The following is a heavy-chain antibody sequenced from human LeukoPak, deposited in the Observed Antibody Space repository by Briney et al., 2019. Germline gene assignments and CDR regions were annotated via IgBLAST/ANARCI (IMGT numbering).Heavy chain of an antibody. Sequence: ASVKVSCKASGYTFTGYYIHWVRQAPGQGLEWMGWINPNSGDTIYAQRFQGRVTMTRDTSISTAYMELSGLTSDDMAVYYCARVGYSSGWYERIDYWGQGTLVTVSS. V-gene: IGHV1-2*02. CDR2: INPNSGDT. J-gene: IGHJ4*02. CDR1: GYTFTGYY. CDR3: ARVGYSSGWYERIDY. D-gene: IGHD6-19*01.